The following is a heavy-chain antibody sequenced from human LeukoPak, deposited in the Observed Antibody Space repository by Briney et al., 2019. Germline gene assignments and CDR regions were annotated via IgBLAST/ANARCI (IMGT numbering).Heavy chain of an antibody. CDR3: ARGLGWLQLGRYYYYYGMDV. D-gene: IGHD5-24*01. CDR1: GFTFSSYG. J-gene: IGHJ6*02. Sequence: GGSLRLSCAASGFTFSSYGMHWVRQAPGKGLEWVAVIWYDGGNKYYADSVKGRFTISRDNSKNTLYLQMNSLRAEDTAVYYCARGLGWLQLGRYYYYYGMDVWGQGTTVTVSS. V-gene: IGHV3-33*01. CDR2: IWYDGGNK.